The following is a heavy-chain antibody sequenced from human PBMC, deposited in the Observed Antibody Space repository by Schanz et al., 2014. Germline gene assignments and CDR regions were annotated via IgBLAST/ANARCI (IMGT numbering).Heavy chain of an antibody. CDR1: GFTVSSNH. CDR2: IATSSSTR. Sequence: VQLVESGGGVVQFGRSLRLSCAVSGFTVSSNHMSWVRQAPGKGLEWVSYIATSSSTRHYADSVKGRVTISRDNAKNSVSLQMRRLRVEDTAVYYCASGVHVSSLQKGLQFWGRGTLVIVSS. D-gene: IGHD3-10*01. J-gene: IGHJ1*01. CDR3: ASGVHVSSLQKGLQF. V-gene: IGHV3-48*01.